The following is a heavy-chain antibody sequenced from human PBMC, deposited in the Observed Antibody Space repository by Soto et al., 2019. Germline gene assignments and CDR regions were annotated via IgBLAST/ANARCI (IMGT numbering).Heavy chain of an antibody. J-gene: IGHJ4*02. V-gene: IGHV3-7*01. CDR1: GFIFSSYR. CDR3: VRDAQRGGDYDY. CDR2: IKGDGSQR. Sequence: EVQLVESGGDLVQPGGSLRLSCAASGFIFSSYRINWVRQTPGKGLECVAAIKGDGSQRYYVDSVKGRFTISRDNAKNSVDLQMKSLRAEDTAVYYCVRDAQRGGDYDYWGQGTLVTVSS. D-gene: IGHD4-17*01.